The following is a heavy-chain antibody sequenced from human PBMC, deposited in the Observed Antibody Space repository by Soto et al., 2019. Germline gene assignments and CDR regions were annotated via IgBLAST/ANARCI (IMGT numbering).Heavy chain of an antibody. D-gene: IGHD3-22*01. Sequence: PSETLSLTCVVSGGSISGRNWWSWVRQAPGKGLEWIGEVFHSGDTTYTPSLRSRVTISVDKSKNQFSLKLSSVTAADTAVYYCARLIYDSRLNYFYFDFWGQGALVTVSS. CDR1: GGSISGRNW. J-gene: IGHJ4*02. V-gene: IGHV4-4*02. CDR3: ARLIYDSRLNYFYFDF. CDR2: VFHSGDT.